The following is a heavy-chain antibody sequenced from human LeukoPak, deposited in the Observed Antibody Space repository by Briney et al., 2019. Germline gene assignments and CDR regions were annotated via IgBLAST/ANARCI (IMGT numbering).Heavy chain of an antibody. J-gene: IGHJ3*02. CDR2: INHSGST. CDR3: ARGSVNYCSSTSCAGAFDI. Sequence: SETLSLTCAVYGGSFSGYYWSWIRHPPGKGLEWIGEINHSGSTNYNPSLKSRVTISVDTSKNQFSLKLSSVTAADTAVYYCARGSVNYCSSTSCAGAFDIWGQGTMVTVSS. V-gene: IGHV4-34*01. CDR1: GGSFSGYY. D-gene: IGHD2-2*01.